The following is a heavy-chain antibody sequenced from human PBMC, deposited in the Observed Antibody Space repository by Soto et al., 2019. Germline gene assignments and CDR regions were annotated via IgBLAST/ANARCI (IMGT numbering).Heavy chain of an antibody. V-gene: IGHV3-30*02. Sequence: GGSLRLSCAASGFTFSNYAMHWVRQPPGQGLEWVAVVWSDGNNKYYADSVKGRFTISRDNSKNTLYLQMNSLRAEDTAVYYCARQLVLSGGYYYYGMDVWGQGTTVTVSS. CDR1: GFTFSNYA. CDR3: ARQLVLSGGYYYYGMDV. D-gene: IGHD6-13*01. CDR2: VWSDGNNK. J-gene: IGHJ6*02.